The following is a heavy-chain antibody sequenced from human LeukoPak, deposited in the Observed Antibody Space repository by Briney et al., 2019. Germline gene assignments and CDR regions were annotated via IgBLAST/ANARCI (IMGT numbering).Heavy chain of an antibody. CDR2: MNPNSGNT. J-gene: IGHJ6*02. CDR3: ATRQKEQWLVLDDYYYGMDV. D-gene: IGHD6-19*01. V-gene: IGHV1-8*01. Sequence: EASVKVSCKASGYTFTSYDINWVRQATGQGLEWMGWMNPNSGNTGYAQKFQGRVTMTRNTSISTAYMELSSLGSEDTAVYYCATRQKEQWLVLDDYYYGMDVWGQGTTVTVSS. CDR1: GYTFTSYD.